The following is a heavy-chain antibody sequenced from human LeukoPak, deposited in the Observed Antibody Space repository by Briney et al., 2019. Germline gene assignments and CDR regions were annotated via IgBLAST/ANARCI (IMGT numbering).Heavy chain of an antibody. D-gene: IGHD6-13*01. J-gene: IGHJ6*02. CDR3: ARDQLATAAAGTNYYYYYGMDV. CDR2: IKQDGSEK. Sequence: GGSLRLSCAASGFTFSSYWMSWVRQAPGKGLEWVANIKQDGSEKYYVDSVKGRFTISRDNAKNSLYLQMNSLRAEDTAVYYCARDQLATAAAGTNYYYYYGMDVWGQGATVTVSS. V-gene: IGHV3-7*01. CDR1: GFTFSSYW.